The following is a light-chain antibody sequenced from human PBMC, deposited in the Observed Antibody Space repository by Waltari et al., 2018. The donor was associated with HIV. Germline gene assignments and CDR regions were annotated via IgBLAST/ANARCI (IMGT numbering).Light chain of an antibody. J-gene: IGKJ1*01. CDR2: SVS. CDR1: RDIKKD. V-gene: IGKV1-17*01. Sequence: DIQMTQSPPSLSTSVGDRVTITCRASRDIKKDLGWYQQKPGKTPRRLIYSVSTLSAGVPSMFRGGGSGTHFTLSIDGLQPEDMATYFCLQLSGFPRTFGQGT. CDR3: LQLSGFPRT.